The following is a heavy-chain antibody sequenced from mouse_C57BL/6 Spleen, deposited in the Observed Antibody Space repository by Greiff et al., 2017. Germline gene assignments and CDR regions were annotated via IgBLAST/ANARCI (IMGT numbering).Heavy chain of an antibody. CDR2: INPNNGGT. CDR3: STTVVAKRYFDV. D-gene: IGHD1-1*01. V-gene: IGHV1-22*01. Sequence: EVQLQQSGPELVKPGASVKMSCKASGYTFTDYNMHWVKQSHGKSLEWIGYINPNNGGTSYNQKFKGKATLTVNKSSSTAYMELRSLTSEDSAVYDCSTTVVAKRYFDVWGTGTTVTVSS. CDR1: GYTFTDYN. J-gene: IGHJ1*03.